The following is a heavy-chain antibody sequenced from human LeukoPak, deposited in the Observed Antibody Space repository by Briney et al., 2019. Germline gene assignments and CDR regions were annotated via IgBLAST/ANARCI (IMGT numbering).Heavy chain of an antibody. Sequence: PGGSLRLSCAASGFTFSSYSMNWVRQAPGKGLEWVSYINSSSSTIYYADSVKGRFTISRDNAKNSLYLQMNSLRAEDTAVYYCARTVTTYWYFDLWGRGTLVTVSS. V-gene: IGHV3-48*01. CDR1: GFTFSSYS. CDR2: INSSSSTI. CDR3: ARTVTTYWYFDL. J-gene: IGHJ2*01. D-gene: IGHD4-17*01.